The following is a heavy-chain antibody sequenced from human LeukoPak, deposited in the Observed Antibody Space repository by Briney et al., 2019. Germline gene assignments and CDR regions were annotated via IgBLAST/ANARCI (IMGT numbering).Heavy chain of an antibody. J-gene: IGHJ3*02. CDR3: GLVVVTASEAFDI. Sequence: GGSLRLSCVVSGFTFSNDWVHWVRQAPGKGLVWVSRIKSEGSSTNYADSVKGRFIIPRDNAKNTVYLQMNSLRAEDTAVYYCGLVVVTASEAFDIWGQGTMVTVSS. CDR1: GFTFSNDW. D-gene: IGHD2-21*02. V-gene: IGHV3-74*01. CDR2: IKSEGSST.